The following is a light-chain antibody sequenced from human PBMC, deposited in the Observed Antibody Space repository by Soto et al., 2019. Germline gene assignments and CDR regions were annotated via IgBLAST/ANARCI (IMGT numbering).Light chain of an antibody. CDR3: QVWDTISAHYV. J-gene: IGLJ1*01. CDR1: NIESKS. V-gene: IGLV3-21*02. Sequence: SYELTQPPSVSVAPGQTARITCGGNNIESKSVHWCQQRPGQAPVLVIYVDSDRPSGIPDRFSASTSGNTAALTISRVEAGDEADYYCQVWDTISAHYVFGSGTK. CDR2: VDS.